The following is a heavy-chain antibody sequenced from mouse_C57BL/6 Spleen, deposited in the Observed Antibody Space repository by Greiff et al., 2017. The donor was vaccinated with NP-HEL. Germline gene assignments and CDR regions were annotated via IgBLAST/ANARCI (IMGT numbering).Heavy chain of an antibody. Sequence: VQLQQSGPDLVKPGASVKISCKASGYSFTGYYMNWVKQSPEKSLEWIGEINPSTGGTTYNQKFKAEATLTVDKSSSTAYMQLKSLTSEDSAVYYCARRELGLDYWGQGTTLTVSS. J-gene: IGHJ2*01. CDR3: ARRELGLDY. V-gene: IGHV1-42*01. CDR2: INPSTGGT. CDR1: GYSFTGYY. D-gene: IGHD4-1*01.